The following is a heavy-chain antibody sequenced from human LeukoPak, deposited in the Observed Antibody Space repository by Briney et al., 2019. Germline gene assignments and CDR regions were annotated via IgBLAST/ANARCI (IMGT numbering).Heavy chain of an antibody. CDR2: TYYSGST. D-gene: IGHD3-10*01. Sequence: SEALSLTCTVSGYSISSGYYWGWIRQPPGKGLGWIGYTYYSGSTNYNPSLKSRATISVDTSKNQFSLKLSSVTAADTAVYYCARDVLWFGELLWGYYFDYWGQGTLVTVSS. CDR1: GYSISSGYY. CDR3: ARDVLWFGELLWGYYFDY. J-gene: IGHJ4*02. V-gene: IGHV4-38-2*02.